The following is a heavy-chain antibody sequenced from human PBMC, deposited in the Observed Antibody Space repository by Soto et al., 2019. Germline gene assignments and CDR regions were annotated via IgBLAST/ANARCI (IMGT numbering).Heavy chain of an antibody. CDR1: GYTFIQFD. J-gene: IGHJ5*02. D-gene: IGHD5-18*01. V-gene: IGHV1-8*01. CDR3: ARMASAMTLNWFDP. Sequence: ASVKVTCTASGYTFIQFDISWVRQAAGQGLEWLGWMNPGSGKTGYASKFQGRVAMTRDASTGTSHLDLSSLTSDDTAVYYCARMASAMTLNWFDPWGPVTPVTVSS. CDR2: MNPGSGKT.